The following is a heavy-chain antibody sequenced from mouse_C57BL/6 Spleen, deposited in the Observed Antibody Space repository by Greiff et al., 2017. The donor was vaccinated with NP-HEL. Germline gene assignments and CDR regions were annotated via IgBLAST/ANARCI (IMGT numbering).Heavy chain of an antibody. V-gene: IGHV1-22*01. CDR2: INPNNGGT. D-gene: IGHD2-4*01. Sequence: VQLQQSGPELVKPGASVKMSCKASGYTFTDYNMHWVKQSHGKSLEWIGYINPNNGGTSYNQKFKGKATLTVNKSSSTADMELLSLTSEDSAVYYCAYYDLALFAYWGQGTLVTVSA. J-gene: IGHJ3*01. CDR1: GYTFTDYN. CDR3: AYYDLALFAY.